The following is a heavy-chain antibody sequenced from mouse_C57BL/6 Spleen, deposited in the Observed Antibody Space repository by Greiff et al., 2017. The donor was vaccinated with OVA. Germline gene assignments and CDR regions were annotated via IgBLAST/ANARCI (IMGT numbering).Heavy chain of an antibody. V-gene: IGHV14-3*01. CDR2: IDPANGNT. CDR1: GFNIKNTY. J-gene: IGHJ2*01. D-gene: IGHD1-1*01. Sequence: VQLQQSVAELVRPGASVKLSCTASGFNIKNTYMHWVTQRPEQGLEWIGRIDPANGNTKYAPKFQGKATITADTSSTTAYLQPSSLTSEDPAIYYCAGNRLYYYGSSYGYWGQGTTLTVSS. CDR3: AGNRLYYYGSSYGY.